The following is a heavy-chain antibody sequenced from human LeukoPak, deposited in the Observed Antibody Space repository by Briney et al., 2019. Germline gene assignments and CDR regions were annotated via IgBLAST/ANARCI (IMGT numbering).Heavy chain of an antibody. CDR3: ARFKRAGGWSYFDY. CDR1: GGSINTFY. V-gene: IGHV4-59*01. D-gene: IGHD6-19*01. J-gene: IGHJ4*02. CDR2: IYNSGST. Sequence: SETLSLTCTVSGGSINTFYWSWIRQPPGKGLEWIGHIYNSGSTNYSPSLKSRVTISVDTSKNQFSLKLSSVTAADTAVYYCARFKRAGGWSYFDYWGQGTLVTVSS.